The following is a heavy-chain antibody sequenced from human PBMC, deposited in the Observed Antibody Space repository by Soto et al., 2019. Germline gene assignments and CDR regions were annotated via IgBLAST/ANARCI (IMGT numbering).Heavy chain of an antibody. J-gene: IGHJ5*02. CDR3: AKCSVGTVRTSGWCNWFDP. D-gene: IGHD6-19*01. CDR2: IRVGGGDT. CDR1: GFTFSSSA. V-gene: IGHV3-23*04. Sequence: VQLVESGGGVVQPGKSRRLSCAASGFTFSSSAMNWVRQAPGKGLEWVSSIRVGGGDTFYADSVRGRFTVSRDISRNTLYLQMNSLRAEDTAIYYCAKCSVGTVRTSGWCNWFDPWGQGTLVTVSS.